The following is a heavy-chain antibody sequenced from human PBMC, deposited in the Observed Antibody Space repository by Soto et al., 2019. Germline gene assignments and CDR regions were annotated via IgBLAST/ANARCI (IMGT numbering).Heavy chain of an antibody. Sequence: GGSLRLSCAASGLTFSSYAMHWVRQAPGKGLEWVAVISYDGSNKYYADYVKGRFTISRDNSKNTLYLQMNSLRAEDTAVYYCARERVYYDFWSGTVDYYYYGMDVWGQGTTVTVSS. V-gene: IGHV3-30-3*01. D-gene: IGHD3-3*01. CDR1: GLTFSSYA. CDR2: ISYDGSNK. J-gene: IGHJ6*02. CDR3: ARERVYYDFWSGTVDYYYYGMDV.